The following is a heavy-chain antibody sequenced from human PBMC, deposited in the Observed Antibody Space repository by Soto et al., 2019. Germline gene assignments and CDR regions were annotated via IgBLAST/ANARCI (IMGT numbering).Heavy chain of an antibody. CDR2: IYYSGST. J-gene: IGHJ5*02. CDR1: GGSVSSGSYY. D-gene: IGHD3-3*02. CDR3: ARDFHFWSGLGWENWFDP. V-gene: IGHV4-61*01. Sequence: PSETLSLTCTVSGGSVSSGSYYWSWIRQPPGKGLEWIGYIYYSGSTNYNPSLKSRVTISVDTSKNQFSLKLSSVTAADTAVYYCARDFHFWSGLGWENWFDPWGQGTLVTVPQ.